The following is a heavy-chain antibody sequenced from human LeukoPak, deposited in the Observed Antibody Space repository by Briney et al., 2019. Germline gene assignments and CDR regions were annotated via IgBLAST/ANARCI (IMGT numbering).Heavy chain of an antibody. CDR3: ARRYYSEYYDYIWGSYHPFDY. J-gene: IGHJ4*02. Sequence: SEALSLTCAVYGGSFSGYYWSWLRQPPGKGLEWIGEINHSGSTNYNPSLKSRVTISVDTPKNQFSLKLSSVTAADTAVYYCARRYYSEYYDYIWGSYHPFDYWGQGTLVTVSS. D-gene: IGHD3-16*02. CDR2: INHSGST. V-gene: IGHV4-34*01. CDR1: GGSFSGYY.